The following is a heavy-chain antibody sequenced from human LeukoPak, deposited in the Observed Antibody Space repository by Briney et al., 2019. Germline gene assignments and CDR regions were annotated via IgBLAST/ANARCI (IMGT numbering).Heavy chain of an antibody. Sequence: PGGSLRLSCAASGFTFSDYYMSWIRQAPGKGLEWVSYISSSGSTIYYADSVKGRFTISRDNAKNSLYLQMNSLRAEDTAVYYCARDYYDSSGYYYFDYWGQGTRVTVSS. CDR1: GFTFSDYY. CDR2: ISSSGSTI. CDR3: ARDYYDSSGYYYFDY. D-gene: IGHD3-22*01. V-gene: IGHV3-11*04. J-gene: IGHJ4*02.